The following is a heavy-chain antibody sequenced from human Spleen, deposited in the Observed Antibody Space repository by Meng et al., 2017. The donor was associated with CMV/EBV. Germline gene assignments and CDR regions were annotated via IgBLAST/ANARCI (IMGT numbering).Heavy chain of an antibody. J-gene: IGHJ4*02. Sequence: KASEDTFTRYSMNWVRQAPGQGLQWMGRIIPLVGVANYAQNFLGRVTVTADKSTNTAYLELSSLRSEDTAIYYCARGAVRSGGYFDFWGQGTLVTVSS. CDR1: EDTFTRYS. V-gene: IGHV1-69*02. CDR3: ARGAVRSGGYFDF. D-gene: IGHD6-19*01. CDR2: IIPLVGVA.